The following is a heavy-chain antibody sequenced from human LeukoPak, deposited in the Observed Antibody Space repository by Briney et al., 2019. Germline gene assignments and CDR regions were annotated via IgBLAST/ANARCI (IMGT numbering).Heavy chain of an antibody. CDR3: ASVYDSTGMGAFDI. Sequence: SQTLSLTCAVSSGSISSGGYSWSWIRQPPGKGLEWIGYIYHSGSTYYNPSLKSRVTISVDRSKNQFSLKLSSVTAADTAVYYCASVYDSTGMGAFDIWGQGTMVTVSS. J-gene: IGHJ3*02. D-gene: IGHD3-22*01. CDR1: SGSISSGGYS. CDR2: IYHSGST. V-gene: IGHV4-30-2*01.